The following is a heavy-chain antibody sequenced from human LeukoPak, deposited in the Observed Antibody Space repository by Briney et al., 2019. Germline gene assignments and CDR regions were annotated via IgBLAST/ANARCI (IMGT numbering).Heavy chain of an antibody. CDR3: ARLRGRSIAVAGTDY. J-gene: IGHJ4*02. D-gene: IGHD6-19*01. V-gene: IGHV3-48*03. CDR2: ISSSGSTI. Sequence: GGSLRLSCAASGFTFSSYEMNWVRQAPGKGAEGVSYISSSGSTIYYAVSVKGRFTISRDNAKNSLYLQMNSLRAEDTAVYYCARLRGRSIAVAGTDYWGQGTLVTVSS. CDR1: GFTFSSYE.